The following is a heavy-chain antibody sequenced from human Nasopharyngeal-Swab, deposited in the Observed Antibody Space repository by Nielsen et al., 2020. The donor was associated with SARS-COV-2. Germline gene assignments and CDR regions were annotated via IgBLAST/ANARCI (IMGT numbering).Heavy chain of an antibody. CDR1: GFTLSNYW. CDR3: ASAVKAHTSGLDV. J-gene: IGHJ6*02. Sequence: GVLKISRAASGFTLSNYWLHWVRQAPGKGLVWVSRIHSDGTNTNYADSVKGRFTISRDNAKNTLYLQMNSLRAEDTAVYYCASAVKAHTSGLDVWGQGTTVTVS. V-gene: IGHV3-74*01. CDR2: IHSDGTNT.